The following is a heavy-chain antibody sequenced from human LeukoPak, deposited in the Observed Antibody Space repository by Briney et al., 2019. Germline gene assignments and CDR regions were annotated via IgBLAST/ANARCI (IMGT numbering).Heavy chain of an antibody. CDR1: GFTFSSYG. CDR3: ARVASIERIRSWFDP. Sequence: GGSLRLSCAASGFTFSSYGMSWVRQTPGMGLEWVSGINWNGDRTGYADSVKGRFTISRDNAKNSLYLQMNSLRAEDTALYYCARVASIERIRSWFDPWGQGTLVTVSS. J-gene: IGHJ5*02. CDR2: INWNGDRT. V-gene: IGHV3-20*04. D-gene: IGHD1-1*01.